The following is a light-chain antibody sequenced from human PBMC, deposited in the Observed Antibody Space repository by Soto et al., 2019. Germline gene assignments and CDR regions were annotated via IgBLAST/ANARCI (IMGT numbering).Light chain of an antibody. V-gene: IGLV1-44*01. CDR2: TNN. CDR3: AAWDDTLNGPV. CDR1: SYNIGSNA. Sequence: QSALTQPPSASGTPGQRVTISCSGSSYNIGSNAVNWYQQLPGTAPKLLFYTNNRRPSGVPDRFADSKSGTSASLAIRGLQSEDEADYYCAAWDDTLNGPVFGGGTKLTVL. J-gene: IGLJ2*01.